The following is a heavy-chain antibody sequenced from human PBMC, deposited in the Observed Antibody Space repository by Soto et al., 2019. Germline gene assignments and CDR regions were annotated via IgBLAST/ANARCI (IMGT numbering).Heavy chain of an antibody. J-gene: IGHJ5*02. CDR3: ARGGSDYGANNLRGWFDP. V-gene: IGHV3-33*01. CDR2: IWYDGSNK. Sequence: QVQLVESGGGVVQPGRSLRLSCAASGFSFSTYGMHWVRQAPGKGLEWVAVIWYDGSNKYYADSVKGRFTISRDNSKNTLYLQMDSLRVEDTAVYYCARGGSDYGANNLRGWFDPWGQGTLVTVSS. D-gene: IGHD4-17*01. CDR1: GFSFSTYG.